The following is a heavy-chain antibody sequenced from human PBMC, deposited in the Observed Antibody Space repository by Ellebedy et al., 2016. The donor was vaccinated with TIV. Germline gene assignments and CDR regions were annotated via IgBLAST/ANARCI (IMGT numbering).Heavy chain of an antibody. CDR1: GYTFTGYY. J-gene: IGHJ6*02. CDR2: INPNSGGT. V-gene: IGHV1-2*02. CDR3: ATRGVVVVPAAMPYYYYGMDV. Sequence: ASVKVSCKASGYTFTGYYMHWVRQAPGQGLEWMGWINPNSGGTNYAQKFQGRVTMTRDTSISTAYMELSRLRSDDTAVYYCATRGVVVVPAAMPYYYYGMDVWGQGTTVTVSS. D-gene: IGHD2-2*01.